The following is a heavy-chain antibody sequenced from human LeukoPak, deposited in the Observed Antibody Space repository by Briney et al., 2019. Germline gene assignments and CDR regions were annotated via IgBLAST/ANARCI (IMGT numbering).Heavy chain of an antibody. CDR3: ARDSPKTDYDYVWGSAGSFDI. J-gene: IGHJ3*02. CDR1: GFTFSSYW. CDR2: IKQDGSEK. Sequence: GGSLRLSCAASGFTFSSYWMSWVRQAPGKGLEWVANIKQDGSEKYYVDSVKGRFTISRDNAKNSLYLQMNSLRAEDTAVYYCARDSPKTDYDYVWGSAGSFDIWGQGTMVTVSS. D-gene: IGHD3-16*01. V-gene: IGHV3-7*01.